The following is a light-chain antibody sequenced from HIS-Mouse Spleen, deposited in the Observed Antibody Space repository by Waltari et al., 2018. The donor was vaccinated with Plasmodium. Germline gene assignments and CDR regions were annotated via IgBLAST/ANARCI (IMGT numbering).Light chain of an antibody. CDR1: ALQKKY. J-gene: IGLJ3*02. CDR3: YSTDSSGNHRV. V-gene: IGLV3-10*01. Sequence: SYELTQPPSVSISPGQTARITCSGEALQKKYAYWYQQKSGQAPVLVIYEDSKRPYGIPERFSGSSSGTMATLTISGAQVEDEADYYCYSTDSSGNHRVFGGGTKLTVL. CDR2: EDS.